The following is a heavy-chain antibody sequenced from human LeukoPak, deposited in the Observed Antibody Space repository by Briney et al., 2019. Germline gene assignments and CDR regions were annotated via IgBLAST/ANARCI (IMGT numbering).Heavy chain of an antibody. D-gene: IGHD3-10*01. CDR2: ISSSSSTI. Sequence: QSGGSLRLSCAASGFTFSSYSMNWVRQAPGKGLEWVSYISSSSSTIYYADSVKGRFTISRDNAKNSLYLQMNSLRAEDTAVYYCARDTSRGFGELLYPPGDYWGQGTLVTVSS. J-gene: IGHJ4*02. CDR1: GFTFSSYS. V-gene: IGHV3-48*04. CDR3: ARDTSRGFGELLYPPGDY.